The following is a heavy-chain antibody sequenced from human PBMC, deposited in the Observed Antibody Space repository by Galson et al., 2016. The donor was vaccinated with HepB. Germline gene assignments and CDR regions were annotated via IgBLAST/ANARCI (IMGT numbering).Heavy chain of an antibody. CDR1: GFTFSTYA. V-gene: IGHV3-23*01. J-gene: IGHJ4*02. CDR2: ISGSGLTT. D-gene: IGHD4-17*01. CDR3: AKDREIYGDYETVFDY. Sequence: SLRLSCAASGFTFSTYAMSWVRQAPGKGLEWVPDISGSGLTTYYADSVKGRFTISRDNSNNTLYLQMNSLRAEDSAIYYCAKDREIYGDYETVFDYWGQGTLVTVSS.